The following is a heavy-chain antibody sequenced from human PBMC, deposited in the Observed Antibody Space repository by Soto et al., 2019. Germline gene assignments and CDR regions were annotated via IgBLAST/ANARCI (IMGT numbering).Heavy chain of an antibody. CDR1: GFSFNRYY. V-gene: IGHV3-21*01. Sequence: PVGSLRLSCAASGFSFNRYYMNWVRQAPGKGLEWVSFISSSSSDIYYADSVKGRFTISRDNAKNSLFLRMNSLRVEDTAVYYCARDPFSENSDSLGLWGQGTLVTSPQ. CDR2: ISSSSSDI. J-gene: IGHJ4*02. CDR3: ARDPFSENSDSLGL. D-gene: IGHD2-21*01.